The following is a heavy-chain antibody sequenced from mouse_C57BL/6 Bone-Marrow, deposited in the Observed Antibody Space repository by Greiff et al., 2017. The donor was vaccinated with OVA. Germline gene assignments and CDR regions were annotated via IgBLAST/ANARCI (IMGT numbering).Heavy chain of an antibody. D-gene: IGHD2-3*01. CDR3: TRDGFVFAY. V-gene: IGHV5-9-1*02. Sequence: EVQGVESGEGLVKPGGSLKLSCAASGFTFSSYAMSWVRQTPEKRLEWVAYISSGGDYIYYADTVKGRFTISRDNARNTLYLQMSRLKSEDTAMYYCTRDGFVFAYWGQGTLVTVSA. CDR1: GFTFSSYA. CDR2: ISSGGDYI. J-gene: IGHJ3*01.